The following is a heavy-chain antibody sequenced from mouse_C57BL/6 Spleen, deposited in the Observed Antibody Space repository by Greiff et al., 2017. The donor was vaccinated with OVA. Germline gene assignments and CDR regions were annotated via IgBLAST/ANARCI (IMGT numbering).Heavy chain of an antibody. CDR2: IRSGGST. D-gene: IGHD1-1*02. Sequence: QVQLQQSGPGLVQPSQSLSITCTVSGFSLTSYGVHWVRQSPGKGLEWLGVIRSGGSTDYNAAFISRLSISKDNSKSQVFFKMNRLQANDTAIYYCARRNYDWDFDVWGTGTTVTVSS. CDR1: GFSLTSYG. J-gene: IGHJ1*03. V-gene: IGHV2-2*02. CDR3: ARRNYDWDFDV.